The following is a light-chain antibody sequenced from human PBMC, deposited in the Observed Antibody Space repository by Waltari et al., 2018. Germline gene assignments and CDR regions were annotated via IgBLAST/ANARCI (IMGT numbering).Light chain of an antibody. J-gene: IGLJ3*02. CDR1: DSNIGDNV. Sequence: QSVLTQPPSASATPGHRVIISCSGSDSNIGDNVMNWYQQLPGTAPKLLISRNDLRPSGVPDRFAASRSGTSASLAISVLQSEDEADYYCATWDDGLGGVWVFGGGTKVTVL. CDR2: RND. CDR3: ATWDDGLGGVWV. V-gene: IGLV1-44*01.